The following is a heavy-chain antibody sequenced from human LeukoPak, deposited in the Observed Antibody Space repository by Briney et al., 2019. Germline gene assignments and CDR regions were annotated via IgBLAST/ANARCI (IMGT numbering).Heavy chain of an antibody. D-gene: IGHD4-17*01. CDR2: ISYDGSNK. J-gene: IGHJ6*02. V-gene: IGHV3-30*03. CDR1: GFTFSSYG. Sequence: GGSLRLSCAASGFTFSSYGMRWVRQAPGKGLEWVAVISYDGSNKYYADSVKGRFTISRDNSKNTLYLQMNSLRAEDTAVYYCARGLYGDYYYYGMDVWGQGTTVTVSS. CDR3: ARGLYGDYYYYGMDV.